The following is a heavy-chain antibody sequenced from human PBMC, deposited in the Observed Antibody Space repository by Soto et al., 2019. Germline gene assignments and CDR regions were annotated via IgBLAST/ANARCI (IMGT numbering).Heavy chain of an antibody. CDR2: ISVGGGSI. V-gene: IGHV3-48*02. Sequence: EVQLVESGGGLVQPGGSLRVSCIDSGFTFRDYAFNWVRQAPGKGLEWVSYISVGGGSIFYADSVKGRFTISRDDARNSVYLKMNPLRYEDTAVYHCVRDHRWAFDICGQGTVVTVSS. D-gene: IGHD2-15*01. J-gene: IGHJ3*02. CDR1: GFTFRDYA. CDR3: VRDHRWAFDI.